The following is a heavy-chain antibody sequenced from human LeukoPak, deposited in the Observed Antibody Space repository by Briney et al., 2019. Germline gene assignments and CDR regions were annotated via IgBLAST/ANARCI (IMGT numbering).Heavy chain of an antibody. CDR2: INPNNGGT. CDR3: ARGYSSPVPNFDY. CDR1: GYTFTGYY. D-gene: IGHD6-13*01. V-gene: IGHV1-2*02. J-gene: IGHJ4*02. Sequence: ASVKVSCKASGYTFTGYYMHWVRQAPGQGLEWMGWINPNNGGTSYAQKFQGRVTMTRDTSITTAYMELLSLTSDDTAVYYCARGYSSPVPNFDYWGQGTLVTVSS.